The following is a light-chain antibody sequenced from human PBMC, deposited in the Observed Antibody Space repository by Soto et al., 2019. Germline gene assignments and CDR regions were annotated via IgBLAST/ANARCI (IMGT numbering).Light chain of an antibody. CDR3: QQYNNWPLT. V-gene: IGKV3-15*01. CDR2: DTS. J-gene: IGKJ2*01. Sequence: EIVMTQSPGTPSVSPGESATLSCRASQSVSSNLAWYQQKPGQAPRLLIYDTSTRATGVPARFSGSGSGTEFTLTISSLQSEDFAVYYCQQYNNWPLTFGQGTKLEIK. CDR1: QSVSSN.